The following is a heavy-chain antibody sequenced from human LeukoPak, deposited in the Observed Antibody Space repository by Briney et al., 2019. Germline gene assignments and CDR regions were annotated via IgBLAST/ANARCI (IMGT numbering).Heavy chain of an antibody. CDR1: GHSFTSQD. V-gene: IGHV1-8*01. D-gene: IGHD5-18*01. CDR2: VNPHSGNT. Sequence: ASVKVSCKASGHSFTSQDINWVRQATGQGPEWMGWVNPHSGNTGYAQKFQGRVTITADKSTSTAYMELSSLRSEDTAVYYCARDQRGIQLWRYYYGMDVWGQGTTVTVSS. J-gene: IGHJ6*02. CDR3: ARDQRGIQLWRYYYGMDV.